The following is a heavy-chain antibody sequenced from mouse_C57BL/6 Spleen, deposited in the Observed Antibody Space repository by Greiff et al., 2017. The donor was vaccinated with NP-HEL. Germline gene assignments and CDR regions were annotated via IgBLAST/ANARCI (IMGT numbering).Heavy chain of an antibody. D-gene: IGHD1-1*01. J-gene: IGHJ1*03. Sequence: EVKLVESGPELVKPGASVKIPCKASGYTFTDYNMDWVKQSHGKSLEWIGDINPNNGGTIYNQKFKGKATLTVDKSSSTAYMELRSLTSEDTAVYYCAKEGAYYGSSGYFDVWGTGTTVTVSS. CDR3: AKEGAYYGSSGYFDV. V-gene: IGHV1-18*01. CDR1: GYTFTDYN. CDR2: INPNNGGT.